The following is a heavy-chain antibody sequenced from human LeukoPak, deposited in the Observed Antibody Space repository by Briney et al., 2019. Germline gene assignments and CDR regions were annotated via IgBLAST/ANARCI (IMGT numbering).Heavy chain of an antibody. CDR3: VGGTMDSSYYSYSNY. Sequence: PGGSLRLSCAASGFTFSDHYMDWVRQAPGKGLEWVGRVRNRGKSYTTEYAASVKGRFTVSRDDSQNSLYLEMDSLKTEDTAVYYCVGGTMDSSYYSYSNYWGQGTLVTVSS. V-gene: IGHV3-72*01. D-gene: IGHD3-22*01. J-gene: IGHJ4*02. CDR2: VRNRGKSYTT. CDR1: GFTFSDHY.